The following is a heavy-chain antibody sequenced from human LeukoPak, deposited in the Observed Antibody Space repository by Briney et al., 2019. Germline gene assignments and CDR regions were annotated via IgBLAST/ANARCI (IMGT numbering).Heavy chain of an antibody. CDR2: INVDGGEK. CDR3: ARGFELITFGGAIGKLNWFDS. J-gene: IGHJ5*01. D-gene: IGHD3-16*02. V-gene: IGHV3-7*05. Sequence: RGSLRLSCAPSGVTSCGDSMNCGCHAPGKGREWVSHINVDGGEKYYVDSMKGRFTFVRDNAKNSLYMQMYSLRAEDTAVYYCARGFELITFGGAIGKLNWFDSWGEGTLVTVAS. CDR1: GVTSCGDS.